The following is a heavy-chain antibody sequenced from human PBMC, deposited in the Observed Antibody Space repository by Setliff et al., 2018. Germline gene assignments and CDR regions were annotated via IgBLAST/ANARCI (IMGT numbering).Heavy chain of an antibody. D-gene: IGHD3-9*01. Sequence: GGSLRLSCAASGFTFSRFSLHWVRQAPGKGLEWVAVVSYDGNVKYYADSVKGRFTISKDNARNTLSLQMNSLRPDDAAVYYCARVRGDFLADSYQPLDLWGQGALVTVS. CDR3: ARVRGDFLADSYQPLDL. CDR2: VSYDGNVK. CDR1: GFTFSRFS. V-gene: IGHV3-30*03. J-gene: IGHJ5*02.